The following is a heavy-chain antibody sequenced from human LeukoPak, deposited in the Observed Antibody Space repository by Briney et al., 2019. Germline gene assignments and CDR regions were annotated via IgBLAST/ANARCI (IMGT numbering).Heavy chain of an antibody. CDR3: ARGDSSGCPDY. CDR2: VSSSGIIE. CDR1: GFTFSSYG. Sequence: PGRSLRLSCAASGFTFSSYGIHWVRQAPGKGLEWLSYVSSSGIIEDYADFVKGRFTISRDNANNSLYLQMNSLRADDTAVYYCARGDSSGCPDYWGQGTPVTVSS. J-gene: IGHJ4*02. V-gene: IGHV3-48*04. D-gene: IGHD3-22*01.